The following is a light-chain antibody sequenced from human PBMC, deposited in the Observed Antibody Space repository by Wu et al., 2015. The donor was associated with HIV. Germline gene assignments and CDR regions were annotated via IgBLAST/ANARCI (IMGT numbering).Light chain of an antibody. Sequence: EIVLTQSPATLSFSPGERATLFCRASQSVSGTLAWYQQKLGQAPRLLIYDASSRATGIPDRFSGSGSGTDFTLTISRLEPEDFAVYYCQLYGTSPQVTFGGGTKVEIK. CDR2: DAS. J-gene: IGKJ4*01. CDR3: QLYGTSPQVT. V-gene: IGKV3-20*01. CDR1: QSVSGT.